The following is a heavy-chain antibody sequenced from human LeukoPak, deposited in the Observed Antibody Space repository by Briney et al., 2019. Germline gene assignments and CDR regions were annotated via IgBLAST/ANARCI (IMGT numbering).Heavy chain of an antibody. Sequence: SETLSLTCAVYGGSFSGYYWSWIRQPPGKGLEWIGEINHSGSTNYNPSLKSRVTISVDTSKNQFSLKLSSVTAADAAVYYCASGVSSSWYFANDYWGQGTLVTVSS. V-gene: IGHV4-34*01. CDR1: GGSFSGYY. CDR2: INHSGST. CDR3: ASGVSSSWYFANDY. J-gene: IGHJ4*02. D-gene: IGHD6-13*01.